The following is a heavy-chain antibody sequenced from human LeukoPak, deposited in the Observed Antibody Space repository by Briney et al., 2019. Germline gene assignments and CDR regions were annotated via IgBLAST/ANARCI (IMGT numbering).Heavy chain of an antibody. CDR1: GGSISTYY. D-gene: IGHD3-22*01. J-gene: IGHJ4*02. CDR2: VYYNGST. CDR3: AAYFDSSAYYYPFDF. V-gene: IGHV4-59*01. Sequence: PSETLSLTCTVSGGSISTYYWSWIRQPPGKGLEWIGYVYYNGSTNYNPSLKSRVTISIDTSKNQFSLKLSSVTAADTAVYYCAAYFDSSAYYYPFDFWGQGTLVTVSS.